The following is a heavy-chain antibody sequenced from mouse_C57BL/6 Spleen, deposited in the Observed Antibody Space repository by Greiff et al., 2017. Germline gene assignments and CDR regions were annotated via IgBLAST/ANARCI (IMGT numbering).Heavy chain of an antibody. Sequence: VQLKESVAELVRPGASVKLSCTASGFNIKNTYMHWVKQRPEPGLEWIGRIDPANGNTKYAPKFPGKATTTADTSSNTAYLQLSSQTSENTAIYYCARGYSNDAMDYWGQGTSVTVSS. D-gene: IGHD2-12*01. J-gene: IGHJ4*01. CDR3: ARGYSNDAMDY. V-gene: IGHV14-3*01. CDR2: IDPANGNT. CDR1: GFNIKNTY.